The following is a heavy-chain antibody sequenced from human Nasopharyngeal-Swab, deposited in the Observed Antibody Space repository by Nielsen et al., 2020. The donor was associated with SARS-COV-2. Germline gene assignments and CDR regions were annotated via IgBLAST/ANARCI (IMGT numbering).Heavy chain of an antibody. J-gene: IGHJ4*02. D-gene: IGHD6-19*01. Sequence: WIRQPPGKALEWLALLYWDDDNRYSPSLKSRITITKDTPKNQVVLTMTNMDPVDTATYYCVHSSGWRLDYWGQGTLVTVSS. V-gene: IGHV2-5*02. CDR2: LYWDDDN. CDR3: VHSSGWRLDY.